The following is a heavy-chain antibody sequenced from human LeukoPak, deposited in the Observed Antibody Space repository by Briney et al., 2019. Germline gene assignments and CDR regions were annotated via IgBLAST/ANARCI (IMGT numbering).Heavy chain of an antibody. J-gene: IGHJ4*02. CDR2: ISYDGSNK. D-gene: IGHD6-13*01. Sequence: RRSLRLSCAASGFTFSSYAMHGVRQAPAKGLEGVAVISYDGSNKYYADSVKGRFTISRDNSKNTLYLQMNSLRAEDKAVYYCARVLDAGAAAGPGFDYWGQGTLVTVSS. CDR3: ARVLDAGAAAGPGFDY. V-gene: IGHV3-30*04. CDR1: GFTFSSYA.